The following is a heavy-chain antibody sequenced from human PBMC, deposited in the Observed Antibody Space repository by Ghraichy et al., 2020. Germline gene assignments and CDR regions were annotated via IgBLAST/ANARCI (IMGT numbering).Heavy chain of an antibody. V-gene: IGHV3-23*01. Sequence: GGSLRLSCVSSGFMFSNYDMSWVRQAPGRGLEGVSGINNGADRTYYIDAVMGRFTISRDNFKNTLYLQMNSLRAEDTAIYYCVGGYYYGVDVWGQGTTVTVSS. J-gene: IGHJ6*02. CDR1: GFMFSNYD. CDR3: VGGYYYGVDV. CDR2: INNGADRT.